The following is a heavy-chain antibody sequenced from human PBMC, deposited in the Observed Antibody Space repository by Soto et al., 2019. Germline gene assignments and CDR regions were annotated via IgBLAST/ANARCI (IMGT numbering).Heavy chain of an antibody. D-gene: IGHD1-1*01. CDR1: GYTFTSYD. CDR3: ARDLSLNWNQDSYGMDV. CDR2: MNRNSGNT. Sequence: ASVKVSCKASGYTFTSYDINWVRQATGQGLEWMGWMNRNSGNTGYAQKFQGRVTMTRNTSISTAYMELSSLRSEDTAVYYCARDLSLNWNQDSYGMDVWGQGTTVTVSS. J-gene: IGHJ6*02. V-gene: IGHV1-8*01.